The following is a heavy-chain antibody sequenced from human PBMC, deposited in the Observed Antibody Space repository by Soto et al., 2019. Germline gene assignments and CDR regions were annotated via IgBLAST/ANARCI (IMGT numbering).Heavy chain of an antibody. CDR1: GGSISSSSYY. V-gene: IGHV4-39*01. CDR2: IYYSGST. Sequence: QLQLQESGPGLVKPSETLSLTCTVSGGSISSSSYYWGWIRQPPGKGLEWIGSIYYSGSTYYNPSLKRRVTISVDTSKNQFSLKLSSVTAADTAVYYCASAIVLMVYAPAFDIWGQGTMVTVSS. J-gene: IGHJ3*02. CDR3: ASAIVLMVYAPAFDI. D-gene: IGHD2-8*01.